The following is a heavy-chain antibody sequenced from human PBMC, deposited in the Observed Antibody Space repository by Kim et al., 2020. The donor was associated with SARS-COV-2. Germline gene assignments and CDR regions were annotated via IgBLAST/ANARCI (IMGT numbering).Heavy chain of an antibody. CDR2: ISYDGSNK. CDR1: GFTFSSYA. J-gene: IGHJ4*02. V-gene: IGHV3-30*04. Sequence: GGSLRLSCVASGFTFSSYAMHWVRQAPGKGLEWVAVISYDGSNKYYADSVKGRFTISRDNSKNTLYLQMNSLRAEDTAVYYCARPNSGSYYSYFDYWGQGTLDTVSS. D-gene: IGHD1-26*01. CDR3: ARPNSGSYYSYFDY.